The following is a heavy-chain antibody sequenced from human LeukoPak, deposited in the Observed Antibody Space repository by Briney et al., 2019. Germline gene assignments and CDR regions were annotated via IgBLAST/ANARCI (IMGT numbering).Heavy chain of an antibody. J-gene: IGHJ4*02. Sequence: ASVKVSCKASGYTFTGYYMHWVRQAPGQGLEWMGWINPNSGGTNYAQKFQGRVTMTLATSIGTAYMELSRLKSDDTAVYYCASARGYSDFDSYFDYWGQGTLVTVPS. CDR3: ASARGYSDFDSYFDY. V-gene: IGHV1-2*02. CDR2: INPNSGGT. CDR1: GYTFTGYY. D-gene: IGHD5-12*01.